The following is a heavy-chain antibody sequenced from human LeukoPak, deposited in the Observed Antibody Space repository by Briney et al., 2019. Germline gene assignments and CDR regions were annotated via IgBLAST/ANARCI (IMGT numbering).Heavy chain of an antibody. CDR3: ARDQVLGSGWYFFDY. D-gene: IGHD6-19*01. V-gene: IGHV4-61*02. Sequence: PSETLSLTCTVSGGSISSGSYYWSWIRQPAGKGLEWIGRIYTSGSTNYNPSLKSRVTISVDTSKNQFSLKLSSVTAADTAVYYCARDQVLGSGWYFFDYWGQGTLVTVSS. CDR2: IYTSGST. CDR1: GGSISSGSYY. J-gene: IGHJ4*02.